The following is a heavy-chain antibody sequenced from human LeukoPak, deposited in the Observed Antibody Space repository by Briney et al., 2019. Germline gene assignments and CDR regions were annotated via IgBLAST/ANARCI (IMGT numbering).Heavy chain of an antibody. V-gene: IGHV3-30*02. CDR3: AKRDGYNSGPFDY. CDR2: IQSDGSNQ. D-gene: IGHD5-24*01. Sequence: GGSLRLSCAASGFTFSSYGMHWVRQAPGKGLEWVAFIQSDGSNQYYADSVKGRLSISRDNSKNTLYLQMNSLRTEYTAVYYCAKRDGYNSGPFDYWGQGTLVTVSS. CDR1: GFTFSSYG. J-gene: IGHJ4*02.